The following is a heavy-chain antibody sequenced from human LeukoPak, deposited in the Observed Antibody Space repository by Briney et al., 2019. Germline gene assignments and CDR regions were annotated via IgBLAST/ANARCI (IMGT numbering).Heavy chain of an antibody. D-gene: IGHD1-26*01. CDR3: TTGVLVGARIDY. V-gene: IGHV3-7*03. CDR1: GFTFSSYW. J-gene: IGHJ4*02. Sequence: GGSLRLSCAASGFTFSSYWMSWVRQAPGKGLEWVANIKQDGSEKYYVDSAKGRFTISRDNAKNSLYLQMNSLRAEDTAVYYCTTGVLVGARIDYWGQGTLVTVSS. CDR2: IKQDGSEK.